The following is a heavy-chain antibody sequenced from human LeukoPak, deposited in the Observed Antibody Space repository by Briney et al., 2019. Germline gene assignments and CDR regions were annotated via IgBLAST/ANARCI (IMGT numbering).Heavy chain of an antibody. V-gene: IGHV1-46*01. CDR2: INPSGGST. D-gene: IGHD4-17*01. J-gene: IGHJ4*02. CDR1: GYTLTSYY. Sequence: ASVKVSCKASGYTLTSYYMHWVRQAPGQGLEWMGIINPSGGSTSYAQKFQGRVTMTRDTSTSTVYMELSSLRSEDTAVYYCASIFYGDYVAFDYWGQGTLVTVSS. CDR3: ASIFYGDYVAFDY.